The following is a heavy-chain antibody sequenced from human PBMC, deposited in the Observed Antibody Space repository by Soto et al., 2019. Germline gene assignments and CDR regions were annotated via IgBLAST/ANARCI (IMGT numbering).Heavy chain of an antibody. D-gene: IGHD2-2*01. J-gene: IGHJ6*02. Sequence: GGSLRLSCAASGFTFSDYYMSWIRQAPGKGLEWVSYISSSGSTIYYADSVKGRFTISRDNAKSSLYLQMNSLRAEDTAVYYCATIQIVPAAPTTYYYGMDVWGQGTTVTVSS. CDR1: GFTFSDYY. V-gene: IGHV3-11*04. CDR2: ISSSGSTI. CDR3: ATIQIVPAAPTTYYYGMDV.